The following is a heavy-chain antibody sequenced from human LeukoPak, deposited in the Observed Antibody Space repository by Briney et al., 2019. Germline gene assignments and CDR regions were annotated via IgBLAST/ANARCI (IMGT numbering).Heavy chain of an antibody. D-gene: IGHD4-17*01. CDR2: IYTSGST. V-gene: IGHV4-4*07. CDR3: TRDTGTTGEVKFAP. J-gene: IGHJ5*02. CDR1: GNTFGDYY. Sequence: SETLSLTCTVSGNTFGDYYWSWIRQPPGKGLEWIGRIYTSGSTTYNPSLKSRVTMSVDTSKSQFSLNLMSVTAADTAVYYCTRDTGTTGEVKFAPWGQGTLVTVSS.